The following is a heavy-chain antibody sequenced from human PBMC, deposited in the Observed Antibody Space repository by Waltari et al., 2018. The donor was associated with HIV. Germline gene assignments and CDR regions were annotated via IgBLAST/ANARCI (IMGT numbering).Heavy chain of an antibody. CDR1: GYPFRHFG. J-gene: IGHJ5*02. D-gene: IGHD3-10*01. Sequence: QIHLVQSGAEVKKHGASAKVSCKPSGYPFRHFGISWVRQAPGQGLEWMGWISGLSGERRNYAQKFQGRVTLSTDTSTTTGYMELRSLRSDDTAIYYCARGSLLGNWLDPWGQGTLVTVSS. CDR3: ARGSLLGNWLDP. CDR2: ISGLSGERR. V-gene: IGHV1-18*01.